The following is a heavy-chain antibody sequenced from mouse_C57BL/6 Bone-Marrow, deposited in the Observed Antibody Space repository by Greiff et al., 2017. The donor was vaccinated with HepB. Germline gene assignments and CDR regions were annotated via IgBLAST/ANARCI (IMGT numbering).Heavy chain of an antibody. CDR1: GFTFSDYG. J-gene: IGHJ4*01. CDR2: ISSGSSTI. CDR3: ARQEGITTVVASPYYAMDY. V-gene: IGHV5-17*01. D-gene: IGHD1-1*01. Sequence: EVKVVESGGGLVKPGGSLKLSCAASGFTFSDYGMHWVRQAPEKGLEWVAYISSGSSTIYYADTVKGRFTISRDNAKNTLFLHMTSLRSEDTAMYYCARQEGITTVVASPYYAMDYWGQGTSVTVSS.